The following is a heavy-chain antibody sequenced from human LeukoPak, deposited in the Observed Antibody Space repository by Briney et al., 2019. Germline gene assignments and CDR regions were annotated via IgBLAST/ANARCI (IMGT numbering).Heavy chain of an antibody. D-gene: IGHD3-22*01. J-gene: IGHJ4*02. CDR2: ISSSSSTI. V-gene: IGHV3-48*04. Sequence: RGSLRLSCAASGFTFSSYSMNWVRQAPGKGLEWVSYISSSSSTIYYADSVKGRFTISRDNAKNSLYLQMNSLRAEDTAVYYCARDLKDYYDSSGYMLNYWGQGTLVTVSS. CDR3: ARDLKDYYDSSGYMLNY. CDR1: GFTFSSYS.